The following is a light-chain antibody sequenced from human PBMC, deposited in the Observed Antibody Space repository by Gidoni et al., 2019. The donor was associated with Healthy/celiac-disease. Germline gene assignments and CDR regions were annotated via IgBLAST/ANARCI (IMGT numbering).Light chain of an antibody. CDR3: QKYNSAPRT. CDR1: QGISNY. V-gene: IGKV1-27*01. J-gene: IGKJ1*01. Sequence: DIQMTPSPSSLSASVGDRVTITCRASQGISNYLAWYQQKPGNVPKLLIYAASTLQSGVPSRFSGSGSGTDFTLTISSLQPEDVATYYCQKYNSAPRTFGQXTKVEIK. CDR2: AAS.